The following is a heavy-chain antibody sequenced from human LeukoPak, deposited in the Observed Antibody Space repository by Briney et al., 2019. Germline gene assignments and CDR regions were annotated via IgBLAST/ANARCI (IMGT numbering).Heavy chain of an antibody. CDR2: ISGSGGST. V-gene: IGHV3-23*01. CDR3: AKNYDSSGYYTLYFDY. J-gene: IGHJ4*02. D-gene: IGHD3-22*01. Sequence: GGSLRLSGAASGFTFSSYAMSWVRQAPGKGLEWVSAISGSGGSTYYADSVKGRFTISRDNSKNTLYLQMNSLRAEDTAVYYCAKNYDSSGYYTLYFDYWGQGTLVTVSS. CDR1: GFTFSSYA.